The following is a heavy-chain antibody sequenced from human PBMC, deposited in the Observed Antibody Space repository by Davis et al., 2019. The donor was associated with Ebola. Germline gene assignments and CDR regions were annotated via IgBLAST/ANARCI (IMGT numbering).Heavy chain of an antibody. V-gene: IGHV1-2*05. CDR1: GYTFTGYY. Sequence: GESLKISCTASGYTFTGYYMHWVRQAPGQGLEWMGRINPNSGDTNYAQKFQGRVTMTRDTSISTAYMELSRLRSDDTVVYYCARGQGRGDYGMDVWGQGTTVTVSS. J-gene: IGHJ6*02. D-gene: IGHD3-10*01. CDR3: ARGQGRGDYGMDV. CDR2: INPNSGDT.